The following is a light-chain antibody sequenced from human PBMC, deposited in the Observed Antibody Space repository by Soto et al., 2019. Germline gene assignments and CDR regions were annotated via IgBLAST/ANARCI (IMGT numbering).Light chain of an antibody. CDR1: SSDVGAYIF. Sequence: QSALTQPASVSGSPGQSITISCTGTSSDVGAYIFVSWYQQHPGKAPKLMIYDIINRPSGVSNRFSGSKSGNTASLTISGLQAEDEADYYCGTWDSSLSAGVFGTGTKLTVL. V-gene: IGLV2-14*03. CDR2: DII. J-gene: IGLJ1*01. CDR3: GTWDSSLSAGV.